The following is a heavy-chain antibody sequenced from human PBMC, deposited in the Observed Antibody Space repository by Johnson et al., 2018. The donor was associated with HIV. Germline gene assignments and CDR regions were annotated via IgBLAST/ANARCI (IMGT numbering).Heavy chain of an antibody. Sequence: QMLLVESGGGVVQPGRSLRLSCAASKFTFSSYPMHWVRQAPGKGLEWVALISYDGSNKYYADSVKGRFTISRDNSKNTLYLHMNSLRAEDTAVYYCARVIGYDSSGKAFDIWGQGTMVTVSS. CDR1: KFTFSSYP. J-gene: IGHJ3*02. CDR3: ARVIGYDSSGKAFDI. D-gene: IGHD3-22*01. CDR2: ISYDGSNK. V-gene: IGHV3-30*04.